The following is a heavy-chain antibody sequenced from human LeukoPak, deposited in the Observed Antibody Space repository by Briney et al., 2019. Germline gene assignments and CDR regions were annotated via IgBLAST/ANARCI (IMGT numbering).Heavy chain of an antibody. CDR3: ATGGSGSYPQRYAIDI. Sequence: PSEPLSLTCTVSGGSMSSSSYYWGWIRQPPGKGREWIGSIYYSGSTYYYPSLKSRVTISVDTYKNQFSLKLSSVTAADTAVYYCATGGSGSYPQRYAIDIWGQGIMVTVSS. CDR2: IYYSGST. V-gene: IGHV4-39*07. CDR1: GGSMSSSSYY. J-gene: IGHJ3*02. D-gene: IGHD1-26*01.